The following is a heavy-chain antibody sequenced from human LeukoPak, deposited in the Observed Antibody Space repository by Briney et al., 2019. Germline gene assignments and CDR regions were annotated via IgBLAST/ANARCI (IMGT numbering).Heavy chain of an antibody. Sequence: GGSLRLSCAASGFTFSSFALSWVRQAPGKGLEWVSGVSYTRIATYYAGSVKGRFTISRDDSQNILYLQMNGLRAEDTAVYFCAKAFREFGTSSSYSSFDTWGQGTMVTVSS. CDR1: GFTFSSFA. CDR2: VSYTRIAT. V-gene: IGHV3-23*05. J-gene: IGHJ3*02. D-gene: IGHD5-18*01. CDR3: AKAFREFGTSSSYSSFDT.